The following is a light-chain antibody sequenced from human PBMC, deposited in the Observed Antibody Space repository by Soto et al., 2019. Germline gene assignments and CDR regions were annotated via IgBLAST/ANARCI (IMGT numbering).Light chain of an antibody. J-gene: IGLJ1*01. CDR1: SSDVGGYNY. CDR3: TSSAGGNNV. CDR2: EVN. V-gene: IGLV2-8*01. Sequence: QSALTQPPSASGSPGQSVTISCTGTSSDVGGYNYVSWYQQYPDKVPKLMVYEVNKRPSGVPDRFSGSKSGNTASLTVSGLQAEDEADYYCTSSAGGNNVFGTGPKLTVL.